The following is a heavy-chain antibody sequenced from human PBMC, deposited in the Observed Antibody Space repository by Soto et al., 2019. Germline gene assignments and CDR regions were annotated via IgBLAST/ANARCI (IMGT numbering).Heavy chain of an antibody. CDR3: AHIPNYYQYDWFDP. CDR1: GFSLTTRGVG. Sequence: QITLKESSPTLVKPTQTLTLTCTFSGFSLTTRGVGVGWIRQPPGKALECLALIYWDDDKRYSPSLQSRLSITKDTSKNQVVLTTTNVDPVDTATYYCAHIPNYYQYDWFDPWGQGTLVSVSS. V-gene: IGHV2-5*02. D-gene: IGHD3-16*01. CDR2: IYWDDDK. J-gene: IGHJ5*02.